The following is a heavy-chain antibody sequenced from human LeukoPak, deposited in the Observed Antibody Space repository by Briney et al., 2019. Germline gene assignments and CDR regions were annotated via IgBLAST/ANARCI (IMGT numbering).Heavy chain of an antibody. CDR1: GGSISSYY. J-gene: IGHJ4*02. D-gene: IGHD4-23*01. CDR2: IYYSGST. V-gene: IGHV4-59*01. CDR3: ARAGYGGNRGDFDY. Sequence: SETLSLTCTVSGGSISSYYWSWIRQPPGKGLEWIGYIYYSGSTNYNPSLKSRVTISVDTSKNQFSLKLSSVTAADTAVYYCARAGYGGNRGDFDYWGQGTLVTVSS.